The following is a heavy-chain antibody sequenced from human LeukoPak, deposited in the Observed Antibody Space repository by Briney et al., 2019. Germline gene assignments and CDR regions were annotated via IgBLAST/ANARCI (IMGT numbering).Heavy chain of an antibody. CDR3: ARRTWLAAAGKGLDWFDP. CDR1: GGSISSYY. Sequence: SETLSLTCTVSGGSISSYYWSWIRQPPGKGLEWIGYIYYSGSTNYNPSLKSRVTISVDTSKNQFSLKLSSVTAADTAAYYCARRTWLAAAGKGLDWFDPWGQGTLVTVSS. CDR2: IYYSGST. D-gene: IGHD6-13*01. J-gene: IGHJ5*02. V-gene: IGHV4-59*01.